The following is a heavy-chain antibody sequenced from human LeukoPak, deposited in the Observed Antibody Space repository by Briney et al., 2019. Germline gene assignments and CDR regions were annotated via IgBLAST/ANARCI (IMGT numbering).Heavy chain of an antibody. CDR1: GFTFSSYW. D-gene: IGHD3-10*01. J-gene: IGHJ4*02. Sequence: GGSLRLSCAASGFTFSSYWMSWVRQAPGKGLEWVAVISYDGSNKYYADSVKGRFTISRDNSKNTLYLQMNSLRAEDTAVYYCASSQYYGSGSPFDYWGQGTLVTVSS. V-gene: IGHV3-30*03. CDR3: ASSQYYGSGSPFDY. CDR2: ISYDGSNK.